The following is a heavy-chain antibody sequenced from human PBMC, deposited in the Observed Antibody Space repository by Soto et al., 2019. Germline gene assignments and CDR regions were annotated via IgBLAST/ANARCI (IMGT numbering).Heavy chain of an antibody. CDR3: ARDRSGYGSGSYRYFDY. D-gene: IGHD3-10*01. Sequence: SETLSLTCAVSSGSISSSNWWSWVRQPPGKGLEWIGEIYHSGSTNYNPSLKSRVTISVDKSKNQFSLKLSSVTAADTAVYYCARDRSGYGSGSYRYFDYWGQGTLVTVSS. J-gene: IGHJ4*02. CDR1: SGSISSSNW. V-gene: IGHV4-4*02. CDR2: IYHSGST.